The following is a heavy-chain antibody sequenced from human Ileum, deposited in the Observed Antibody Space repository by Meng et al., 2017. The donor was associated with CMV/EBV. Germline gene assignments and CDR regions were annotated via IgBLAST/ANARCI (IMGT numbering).Heavy chain of an antibody. Sequence: GESLKISCAASGFTFSDHYMDWVRQAPGKGLEWVGRTRNKANSYTTEYAASVKGRFTISRDDSKNSLYLQMNSLKTEDTAVYYCAKDLSGAYSRGRWGNYGMDVWGQGTTVTVSS. CDR2: TRNKANSYTT. J-gene: IGHJ6*02. CDR1: GFTFSDHY. V-gene: IGHV3-72*01. CDR3: AKDLSGAYSRGRWGNYGMDV. D-gene: IGHD3-3*01.